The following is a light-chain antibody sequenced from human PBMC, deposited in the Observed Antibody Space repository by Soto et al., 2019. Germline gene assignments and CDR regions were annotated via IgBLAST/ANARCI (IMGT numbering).Light chain of an antibody. V-gene: IGKV3-11*01. J-gene: IGKJ2*01. CDR2: DAS. CDR3: QHRWLSYT. Sequence: EVVLTQSPATLSLSPGERATLSCRASQSLANYLAWYQQRPGQAPRLLIYDASTRATGIPARFSGSGSGTDFTITSRSPEPEDSSDYYCQHRWLSYTFGQGITLEIK. CDR1: QSLANY.